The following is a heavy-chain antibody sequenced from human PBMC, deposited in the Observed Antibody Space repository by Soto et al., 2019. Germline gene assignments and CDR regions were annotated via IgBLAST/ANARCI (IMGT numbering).Heavy chain of an antibody. D-gene: IGHD3-10*01. V-gene: IGHV3-21*01. J-gene: IGHJ5*02. CDR2: ISSSSSYI. Sequence: EVQLVESGGGLVKPGGSLRLSCAASGFTFSSYSMNWVRQAPGKGLEWVSSISSSSSYIYYADSVKGRFTISRDNAKNSLYLQMHSLRAQDTAVYYCARDAGEEGDCFDPWGQGTLVTVSS. CDR3: ARDAGEEGDCFDP. CDR1: GFTFSSYS.